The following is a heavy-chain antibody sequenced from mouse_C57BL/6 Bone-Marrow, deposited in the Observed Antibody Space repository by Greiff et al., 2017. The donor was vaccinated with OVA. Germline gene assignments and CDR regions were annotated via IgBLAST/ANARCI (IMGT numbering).Heavy chain of an antibody. D-gene: IGHD1-1*01. J-gene: IGHJ2*01. CDR2: INPYNGGT. V-gene: IGHV1-19*01. CDR1: GYTFTDYY. Sequence: EVQLQQSGPVLVKPGASVKMSCKASGYTFTDYYMNWVKQSHGKSLEWIGVINPYNGGTSYNQKFKGKATLTVDKSSSTAYMELNSLTSEDSAVYYCARNYGSSGDFDYWGQGTTLTVSS. CDR3: ARNYGSSGDFDY.